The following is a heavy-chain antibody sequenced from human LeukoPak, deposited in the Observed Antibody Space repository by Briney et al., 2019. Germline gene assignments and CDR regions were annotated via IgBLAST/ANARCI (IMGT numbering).Heavy chain of an antibody. V-gene: IGHV4-4*07. Sequence: PSETLSLTCTVSGGSISRYYWSWIRHPAGKGLEWIGRIYTSGGTNYIPSIQSRVSMSVDTSKKQLSLKLGSVTAAETAVYYCAIDIVVVPAAIARYYYDGMDVWGQGTTVTVSS. CDR1: GGSISRYY. J-gene: IGHJ6*02. D-gene: IGHD2-2*01. CDR3: AIDIVVVPAAIARYYYDGMDV. CDR2: IYTSGGT.